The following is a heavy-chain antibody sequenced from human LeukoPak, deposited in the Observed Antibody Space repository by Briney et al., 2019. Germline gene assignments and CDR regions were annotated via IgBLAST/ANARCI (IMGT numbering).Heavy chain of an antibody. J-gene: IGHJ4*02. V-gene: IGHV3-30-3*01. CDR1: GFTFSEYA. CDR3: ARVLNYYDSSGYYFSY. CDR2: ISYDGSNK. Sequence: GGSLRLSCAASGFTFSEYAMSWVRQAPGKGLEWVAVISYDGSNKYYADSVKGRFTISRDNSKNTLYLQMNSLRAEDTAVYYCARVLNYYDSSGYYFSYWGQGTLVTVSS. D-gene: IGHD3-22*01.